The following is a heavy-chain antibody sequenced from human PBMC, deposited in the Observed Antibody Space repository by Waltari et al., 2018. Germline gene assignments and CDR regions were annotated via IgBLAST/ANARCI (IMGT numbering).Heavy chain of an antibody. CDR1: GGSFSGYY. V-gene: IGHV4-34*01. Sequence: QVQLQQWGAGLLKPSETLSLTCAVYGGSFSGYYWSWIRQPPGKGLEWIGEINHSGSTNYNPSLKSRVTISVDTSKNQFSLKLSSVTAADTAVYYCATTYYDILTGYYQADYWGQGTLVTVSS. CDR2: INHSGST. D-gene: IGHD3-9*01. J-gene: IGHJ4*02. CDR3: ATTYYDILTGYYQADY.